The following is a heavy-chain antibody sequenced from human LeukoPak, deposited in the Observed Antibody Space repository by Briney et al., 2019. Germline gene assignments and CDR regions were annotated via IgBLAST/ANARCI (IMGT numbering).Heavy chain of an antibody. CDR3: ARDSVAAAGTGSNWFDP. D-gene: IGHD6-13*01. V-gene: IGHV4-61*02. CDR2: IYASGST. Sequence: SETLSLTCTVSGGSISSGNYYWSWIRQPAGRGLQWIGRIYASGSTNYNPSPKSRVTISVDTSKNQFSLKLSSVTAADTAVYYCARDSVAAAGTGSNWFDPWGQGTLVTVSS. J-gene: IGHJ5*02. CDR1: GGSISSGNYY.